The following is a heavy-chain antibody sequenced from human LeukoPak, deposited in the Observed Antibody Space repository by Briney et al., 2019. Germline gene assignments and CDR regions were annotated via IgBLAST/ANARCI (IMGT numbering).Heavy chain of an antibody. CDR1: GGSFSGYY. Sequence: PSETQSLTCAVYGGSFSGYYWSWIRQPPGKGLEWIGEINHSGSTNYNPSLKSRVTISVDTSKNQFSLKLSSVTPADTAVYYCARVRSTVTTPSAFDIWGQGTMVTVSS. V-gene: IGHV4-34*01. D-gene: IGHD4-17*01. J-gene: IGHJ3*02. CDR3: ARVRSTVTTPSAFDI. CDR2: INHSGST.